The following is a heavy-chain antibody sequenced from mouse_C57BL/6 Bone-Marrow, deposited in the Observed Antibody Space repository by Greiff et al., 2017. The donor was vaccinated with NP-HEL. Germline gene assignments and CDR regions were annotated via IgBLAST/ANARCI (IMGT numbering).Heavy chain of an antibody. CDR1: GYTFTDYN. CDR3: ARGPGDYSWFAY. V-gene: IGHV1-18*01. J-gene: IGHJ3*01. CDR2: INPNNGGT. D-gene: IGHD1-1*01. Sequence: VQLQQSGPELVKPGASVKIPCKASGYTFTDYNMDWVKQSHGKSLEWIGDINPNNGGTIYNQKFKGKATLTVDKSSSTAYMELRSLTSEDTAVYYCARGPGDYSWFAYWGKGTLVTVSA.